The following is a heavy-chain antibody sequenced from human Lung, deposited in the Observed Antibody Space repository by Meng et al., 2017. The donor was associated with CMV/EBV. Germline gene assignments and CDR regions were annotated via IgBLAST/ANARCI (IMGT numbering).Heavy chain of an antibody. CDR1: GFTFSSYA. CDR2: ISRSGGST. J-gene: IGHJ4*02. CDR3: AKGGGSKPPNWL. D-gene: IGHD3-16*01. V-gene: IGHV3-23*01. Sequence: SCAASGFTFSSYAMSWVRQAPGQGLEWVSAISRSGGSTYYADSVKGRFTISRDNSKNTGYLQMNSLRSEDTAVYYCAKGGGSKPPNWLWGQGTLVTVSS.